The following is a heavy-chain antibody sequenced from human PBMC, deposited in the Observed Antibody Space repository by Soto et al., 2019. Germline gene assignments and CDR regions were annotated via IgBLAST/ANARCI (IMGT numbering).Heavy chain of an antibody. CDR3: AKGPMWIAARRGNWFDP. J-gene: IGHJ5*02. V-gene: IGHV3-30*18. Sequence: GGSLRLSCAASGFTFSSYGMHWVRQAPGKGLEWVAVISYDGSNKYYADSVKGRFTISRDNSKNTLYLQMNSLRAEDTAVYYCAKGPMWIAARRGNWFDPWGQGTLVTVSS. CDR1: GFTFSSYG. CDR2: ISYDGSNK. D-gene: IGHD6-6*01.